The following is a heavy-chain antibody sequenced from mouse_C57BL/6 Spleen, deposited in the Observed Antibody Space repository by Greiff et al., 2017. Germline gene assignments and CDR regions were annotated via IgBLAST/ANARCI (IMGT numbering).Heavy chain of an antibody. CDR2: INPNNGGT. Sequence: EVQLQQSGPELVKPGASVKIPCKASGYTFTDYNMDWVKQSHGKSLEWIGDINPNNGGTIYNQKFKGKATLTVDKSSSTAYMELRSLTSEDTAVYYVARNDYSNYLAWFAYWGQGTLVTVSA. J-gene: IGHJ3*01. V-gene: IGHV1-18*01. CDR1: GYTFTDYN. D-gene: IGHD2-5*01. CDR3: ARNDYSNYLAWFAY.